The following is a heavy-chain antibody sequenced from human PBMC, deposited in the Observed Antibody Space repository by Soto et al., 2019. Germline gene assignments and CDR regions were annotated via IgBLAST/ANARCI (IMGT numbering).Heavy chain of an antibody. CDR3: TTDLDAEYALSY. V-gene: IGHV3-15*01. D-gene: IGHD2-2*01. CDR2: IKSRAGGGTT. J-gene: IGHJ4*02. CDR1: GFTFRNAW. Sequence: EVQLGESGGGVVKPGGSLRVACAASGFTFRNAWMTWGRQAPGKGLEWVGLIKSRAGGGTTDYAAPVKGRFTISRDDSKNTLYLQMNSLKIEDTAVYYCTTDLDAEYALSYWGQGTLLIVSS.